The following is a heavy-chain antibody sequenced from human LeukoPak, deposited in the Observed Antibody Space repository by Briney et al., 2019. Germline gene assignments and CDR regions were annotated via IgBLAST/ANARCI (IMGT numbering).Heavy chain of an antibody. D-gene: IGHD4-11*01. Sequence: SETLSLTCAVSGGSISSGGYSWTWIRQPPGKGPEWIGYIYHSGSTYYNPSLKSRVTISVDKSKNQFSLKLNSVTAADTAVYYCARERASNPVFDYWGQGTLVTVSS. CDR2: IYHSGST. CDR1: GGSISSGGYS. J-gene: IGHJ4*02. CDR3: ARERASNPVFDY. V-gene: IGHV4-30-2*01.